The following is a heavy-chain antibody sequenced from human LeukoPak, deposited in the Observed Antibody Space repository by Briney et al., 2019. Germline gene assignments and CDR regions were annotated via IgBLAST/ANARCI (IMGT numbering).Heavy chain of an antibody. CDR1: GFTFSSYG. V-gene: IGHV3-30*02. Sequence: GGSLRLSCAASGFTFSSYGMHWVREAPGKGLEWVAFIRYDGSNKYYADSVKGRFTISRDNSKNTLYLQMNSLRAEDTAVYYCAKPRTNDIVVVPAAASWGQGTLVTVSS. J-gene: IGHJ5*02. CDR3: AKPRTNDIVVVPAAAS. CDR2: IRYDGSNK. D-gene: IGHD2-2*01.